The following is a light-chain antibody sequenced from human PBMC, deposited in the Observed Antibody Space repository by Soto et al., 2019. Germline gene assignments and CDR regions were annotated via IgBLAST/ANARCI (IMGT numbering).Light chain of an antibody. V-gene: IGKV3-20*01. CDR2: GAS. CDR1: QSVASNY. J-gene: IGKJ1*01. Sequence: VLTQSPGSLSLSPGERATLSCRASQSVASNYLAWYQQKPGQAPRLLIYGASSRATGIPDRFSGSGSGTDFTLTISRLEPEDFAVYFCQQYGSSPSWAFGQGTRWIS. CDR3: QQYGSSPSWA.